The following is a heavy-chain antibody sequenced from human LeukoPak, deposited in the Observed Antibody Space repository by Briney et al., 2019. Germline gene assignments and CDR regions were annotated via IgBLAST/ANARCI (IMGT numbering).Heavy chain of an antibody. Sequence: TPCLTCTVSGGSISSGDYYWSWIRQHPEKGLEWIGYIFYTGSTYYNPSLRSRVAISVDTSKNQFSLRLTSVTAADTAVYYCARDSGYGLNDYWGQGTLVTVSS. D-gene: IGHD5-12*01. CDR1: GGSISSGDYY. CDR2: IFYTGST. V-gene: IGHV4-31*03. J-gene: IGHJ4*02. CDR3: ARDSGYGLNDY.